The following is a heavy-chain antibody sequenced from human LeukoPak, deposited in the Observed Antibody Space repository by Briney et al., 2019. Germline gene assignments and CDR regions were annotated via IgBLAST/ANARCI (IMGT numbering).Heavy chain of an antibody. J-gene: IGHJ4*02. CDR2: IYWDDDK. CDR3: AHAYSSSWYYFDY. V-gene: IGHV2-5*02. Sequence: TLSLTCTVSGYSISSGYYWGWIRQPPGKALEWLALIYWDDDKRYSPSLKSRLTITKDTSKNQVVLTMTNMDPVDTATYYCAHAYSSSWYYFDYWGQGTLVTVSS. CDR1: GYSISSGYYW. D-gene: IGHD6-13*01.